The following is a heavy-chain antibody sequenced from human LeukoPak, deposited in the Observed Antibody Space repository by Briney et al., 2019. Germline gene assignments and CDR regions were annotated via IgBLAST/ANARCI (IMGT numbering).Heavy chain of an antibody. Sequence: PGGSLRLSCVASGFVFSNYWMGWVRQAPGKGLEWVANIKEDGGETYYVDSVKGRFTISRDNAKNSLDLQVNSLRDEDTAVYYCARRKEVQTTFDYWGQGTLVTVSS. CDR2: IKEDGGET. CDR3: ARRKEVQTTFDY. D-gene: IGHD4/OR15-4a*01. CDR1: GFVFSNYW. V-gene: IGHV3-7*01. J-gene: IGHJ4*02.